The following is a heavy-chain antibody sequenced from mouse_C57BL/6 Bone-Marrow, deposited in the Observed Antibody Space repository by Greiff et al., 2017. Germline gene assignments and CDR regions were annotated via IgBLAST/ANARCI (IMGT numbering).Heavy chain of an antibody. D-gene: IGHD5-5*01. Sequence: VKLVESGAELARPGASVKLSCKASGYTFTSHGISWVKQRTGQGLEWIGEIYPRSGNTYYNEKFKGKATLTADKSSSTAYMELRSLTSEDSAVYFCARVGLYLFDYWGQGTTLTVSS. V-gene: IGHV1-81*01. CDR1: GYTFTSHG. CDR2: IYPRSGNT. CDR3: ARVGLYLFDY. J-gene: IGHJ2*01.